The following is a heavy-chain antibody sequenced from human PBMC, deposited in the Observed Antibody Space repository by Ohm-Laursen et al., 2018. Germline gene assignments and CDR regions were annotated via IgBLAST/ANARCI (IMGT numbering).Heavy chain of an antibody. Sequence: TLSLPCTVSVRSISSGAYCWSCIRQPPGKGLEWIGHTYYSGSTSYNPSLKSRVTISVDTSKNQFSLELSFVHGAGTAVHYGARGSGRRDGYNLGFDCWGQGTLVTVSA. J-gene: IGHJ4*02. CDR1: VRSISSGAYC. V-gene: IGHV4-61*08. CDR2: TYYSGST. CDR3: ARGSGRRDGYNLGFDC. D-gene: IGHD5-24*01.